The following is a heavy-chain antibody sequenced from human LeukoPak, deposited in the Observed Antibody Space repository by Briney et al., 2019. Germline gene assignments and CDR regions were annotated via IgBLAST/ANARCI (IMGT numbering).Heavy chain of an antibody. Sequence: ASVKVSCKASGYDFTSYGISWVRHAPGQGLEWMGWISAYNGNTNYAQKLQGRVTMTTDTSTSTAYMELRSLRSDDTAVYYCARARGRSLITTIDYWGQGTLVTVSS. D-gene: IGHD3-22*01. CDR1: GYDFTSYG. CDR2: ISAYNGNT. V-gene: IGHV1-18*01. CDR3: ARARGRSLITTIDY. J-gene: IGHJ4*02.